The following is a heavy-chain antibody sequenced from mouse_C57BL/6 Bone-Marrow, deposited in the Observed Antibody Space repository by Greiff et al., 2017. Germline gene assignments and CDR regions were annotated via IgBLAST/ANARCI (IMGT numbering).Heavy chain of an antibody. V-gene: IGHV5-9*01. Sequence: EVQLMESGGGLVKPGGSLKLSCAASGFTFSSYTMSWVRQTPEKRLEWVATISGGGSNTYYPDRLKGRFTISIDNATNTLYLQMSSLRSEDTALYYCARQRDRAACFADWGQGTPVTVSA. CDR2: ISGGGSNT. CDR3: ARQRDRAACFAD. J-gene: IGHJ3*01. CDR1: GFTFSSYT. D-gene: IGHD3-3*01.